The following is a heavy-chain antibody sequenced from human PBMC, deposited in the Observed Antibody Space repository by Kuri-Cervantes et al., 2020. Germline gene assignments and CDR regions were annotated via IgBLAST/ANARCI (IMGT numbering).Heavy chain of an antibody. CDR2: INPNNGGT. J-gene: IGHJ6*02. CDR3: ARYDADTAMVTVYYYGMDV. CDR1: GYTFSGNY. Sequence: ASVKVSCKASGYTFSGNYMHWVRQAPGQGLEWMGWINPNNGGTNYAQKFQGRVTMTRNTSISTAYMELSSLRSEDTAVYYCARYDADTAMVTVYYYGMDVWGQGTTVTVSS. V-gene: IGHV1-2*02. D-gene: IGHD5-18*01.